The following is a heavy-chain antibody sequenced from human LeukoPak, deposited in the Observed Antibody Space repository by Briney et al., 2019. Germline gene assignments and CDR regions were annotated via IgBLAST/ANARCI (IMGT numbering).Heavy chain of an antibody. V-gene: IGHV4-4*07. D-gene: IGHD6-13*01. J-gene: IGHJ4*02. Sequence: SETLSLTCTVSGGSISSYYWSWIRQPAGKGLEWIGRIYTSGSTNYNPSLKSRVTISVDKSKNQFSLKLSSVTATDTAVYYCAREDLAAAGFDYWGQGTLVTVSS. CDR2: IYTSGST. CDR1: GGSISSYY. CDR3: AREDLAAAGFDY.